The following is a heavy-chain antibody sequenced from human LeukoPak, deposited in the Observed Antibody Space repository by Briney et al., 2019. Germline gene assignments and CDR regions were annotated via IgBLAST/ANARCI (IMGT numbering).Heavy chain of an antibody. CDR3: ARVVSSRSTVGFDP. CDR2: ITTGRTL. V-gene: IGHV3-11*04. Sequence: GGSLRLSCAASGFSFNDYYMSWIRQVPGKGLEWVSYITTGRTLSYADSVKGRFTISRDNAKNSLFLQMKSLRVEDTAVYYCARVVSSRSTVGFDPWGQGTLVTVSS. J-gene: IGHJ5*02. D-gene: IGHD5/OR15-5a*01. CDR1: GFSFNDYY.